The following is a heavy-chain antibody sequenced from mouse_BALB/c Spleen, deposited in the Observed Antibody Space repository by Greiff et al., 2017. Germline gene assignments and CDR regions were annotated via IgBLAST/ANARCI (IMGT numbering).Heavy chain of an antibody. J-gene: IGHJ4*01. CDR3: ASSLLRRYAMDY. D-gene: IGHD1-1*01. CDR1: GYTFTSYW. Sequence: VKLVESGAELARPGASVKLSCKASGYTFTSYWMQWVKQRPGQGLEWIGAIYPGDGDTRYTQKFKGKATLTADKSSSTAYMQLSSLASEDSAVYYCASSLLRRYAMDYWGQGTSVTVSS. V-gene: IGHV1-87*01. CDR2: IYPGDGDT.